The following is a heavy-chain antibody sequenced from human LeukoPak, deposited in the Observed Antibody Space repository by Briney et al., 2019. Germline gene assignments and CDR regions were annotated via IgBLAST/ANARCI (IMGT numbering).Heavy chain of an antibody. V-gene: IGHV3-7*01. J-gene: IGHJ3*02. CDR2: IKQDGSEK. CDR3: ARGRGWYDDAFDI. CDR1: GFTFSSYW. D-gene: IGHD6-19*01. Sequence: GGSLRLSCAASGFTFSSYWMSWVRQVPGKGLEWVANIKQDGSEKYYVDSVKGRFTISRDNAKNSLYLQMNSLRAEDTAVYYCARGRGWYDDAFDIWGQGTMVTVSS.